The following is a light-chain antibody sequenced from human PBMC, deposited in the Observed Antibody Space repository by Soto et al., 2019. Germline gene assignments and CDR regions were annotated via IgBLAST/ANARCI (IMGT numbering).Light chain of an antibody. Sequence: QSALTQPPSASGSPGQSVTISCTGTSSDVGNYNYVSWYQQHPGKAPKLLIYEVTKRPSGVPDRFSGSKSDNTASLTVSGLQAEDEAGYYCISYAGSDNLVVGGGTKLTVL. V-gene: IGLV2-8*01. CDR3: ISYAGSDNLV. J-gene: IGLJ2*01. CDR1: SSDVGNYNY. CDR2: EVT.